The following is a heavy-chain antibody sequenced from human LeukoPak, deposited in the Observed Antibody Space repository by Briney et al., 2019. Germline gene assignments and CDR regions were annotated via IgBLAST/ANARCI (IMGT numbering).Heavy chain of an antibody. V-gene: IGHV3-66*01. CDR3: ARGMYYYDTAGHCNRYYFDC. Sequence: GGSLRLSCAASGFTVNSNYMSWGRQAPGKGLEWVAVIYSGGSIYYADSAKGRFTISRDNSKNTVFLQMNSLRAEDTAVYYCARGMYYYDTAGHCNRYYFDCWGQGTLVTVSS. D-gene: IGHD3-22*01. J-gene: IGHJ4*02. CDR2: IYSGGSI. CDR1: GFTVNSNY.